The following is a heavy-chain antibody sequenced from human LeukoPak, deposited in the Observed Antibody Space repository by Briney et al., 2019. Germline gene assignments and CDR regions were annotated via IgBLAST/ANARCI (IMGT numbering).Heavy chain of an antibody. CDR2: INPNSGGT. Sequence: ASVKVSCKASGYTFTGYYIHWVRQAPGQGLEWMRWINPNSGGTNYAQNFQGRVTMTRDTSISTAYIELSRLRSDDTAMYYCAREHSSSSGKVFDYWGQGTLVTVSS. CDR1: GYTFTGYY. CDR3: AREHSSSSGKVFDY. J-gene: IGHJ4*02. D-gene: IGHD6-6*01. V-gene: IGHV1-2*02.